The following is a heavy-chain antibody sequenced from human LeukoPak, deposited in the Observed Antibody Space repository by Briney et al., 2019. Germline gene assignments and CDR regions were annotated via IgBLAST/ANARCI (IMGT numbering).Heavy chain of an antibody. CDR2: ISGSGGST. CDR3: ARDVNSYAHCGH. J-gene: IGHJ4*02. CDR1: GFTFSSYA. V-gene: IGHV3-23*01. Sequence: GGSLRLSCAASGFTFSSYAMSWVRQAPGKGLEWVSAISGSGGSTYYADSAKGRFTISRDNSRNMLYLQMNSLRAKDTAVYYCARDVNSYAHCGHWGQGTLVTVSS. D-gene: IGHD5-18*01.